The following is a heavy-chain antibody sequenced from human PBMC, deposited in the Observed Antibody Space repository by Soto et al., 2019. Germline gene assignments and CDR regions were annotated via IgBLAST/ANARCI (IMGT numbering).Heavy chain of an antibody. D-gene: IGHD3-10*01. CDR2: ISPSSSFL. CDR1: GFSFRSYY. J-gene: IGHJ4*02. V-gene: IGHV3-21*06. CDR3: ARVGTDYGSGSPYYSDY. Sequence: NPGGSLRLSCAASGFSFRSYYLNWVRQAPGRGLEWVSSISPSSSFLSYADSVKGRFTISRDNAKSSVHLQMNSLRAEDTAVYFCARVGTDYGSGSPYYSDYWGQGTLVTVSS.